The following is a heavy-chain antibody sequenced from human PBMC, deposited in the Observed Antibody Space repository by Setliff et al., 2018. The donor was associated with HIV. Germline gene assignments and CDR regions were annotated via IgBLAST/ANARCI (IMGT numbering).Heavy chain of an antibody. CDR1: GGSISSSSHY. CDR2: IYFSGST. CDR3: ARPRYTYGTPPAFDI. J-gene: IGHJ3*02. Sequence: PSQTLSLTCTVSGGSISSSSHYWGWIRQPPGKGLEWIGSIYFSGSTYYHPSLKSRVTISVDTSKNQFSLKLSSVTAADTAVYYCARPRYTYGTPPAFDIWGRGTVVTVS. D-gene: IGHD5-18*01. V-gene: IGHV4-39*01.